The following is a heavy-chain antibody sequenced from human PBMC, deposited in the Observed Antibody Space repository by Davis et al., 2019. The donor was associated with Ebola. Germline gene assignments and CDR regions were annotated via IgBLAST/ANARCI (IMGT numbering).Heavy chain of an antibody. J-gene: IGHJ6*04. CDR1: GFTFDDYA. Sequence: SLKISCAASGFTFDDYAMHWVRQAPGKGLAWVSGISWNSGSIGYADSVKGRFTISRDNAKNSRYLQMISLRAEDTALYYCAKARSSSSYYYYGKDVWDKGTTVTVSS. D-gene: IGHD6-6*01. V-gene: IGHV3-9*01. CDR3: AKARSSSSYYYYGKDV. CDR2: ISWNSGSI.